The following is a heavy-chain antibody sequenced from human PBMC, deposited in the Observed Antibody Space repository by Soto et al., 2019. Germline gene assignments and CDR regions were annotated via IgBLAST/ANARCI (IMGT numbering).Heavy chain of an antibody. D-gene: IGHD2-21*02. Sequence: ASETLSLTCAVSGGSVSSGDYYWSWGRQPPGKGLEWMGYISYSGSTSYNPSLKRRLIMSVDTSKNQSSLKLSSVPAADTAIYYCARRANCGADCYSVYFDYWGQGTLVTVSS. V-gene: IGHV4-30-4*08. CDR2: ISYSGST. J-gene: IGHJ4*02. CDR3: ARRANCGADCYSVYFDY. CDR1: GGSVSSGDYY.